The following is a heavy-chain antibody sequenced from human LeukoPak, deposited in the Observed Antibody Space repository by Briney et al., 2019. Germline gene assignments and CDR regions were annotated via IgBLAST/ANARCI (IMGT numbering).Heavy chain of an antibody. J-gene: IGHJ4*02. CDR1: GGSISSYY. V-gene: IGHV4-59*01. CDR2: IYYSGST. D-gene: IGHD3-10*01. Sequence: SETLSLTCTVSGGSISSYYWSWIRQPPGKGLEWIGYIYYSGSTNYNPSLKGRVTISVDTSKNQFSLKLSSVTAADTAVYYCAREGQPYGSGSYILDYWGQGTLVTVSS. CDR3: AREGQPYGSGSYILDY.